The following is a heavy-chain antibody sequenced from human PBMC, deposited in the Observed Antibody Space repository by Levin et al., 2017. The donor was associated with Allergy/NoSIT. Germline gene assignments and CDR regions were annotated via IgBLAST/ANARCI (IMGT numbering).Heavy chain of an antibody. Sequence: SETLSLTCTVSGGSISSYYWSWIRQPPGKGLEWIGYIYYSGSTNYNPSLKSRVTISVDTSKNQFSLKLSSVTAADTAVYYCARPVRDGYNGWFDPWGQGTLVTVSS. CDR3: ARPVRDGYNGWFDP. V-gene: IGHV4-59*08. CDR1: GGSISSYY. J-gene: IGHJ5*02. CDR2: IYYSGST. D-gene: IGHD5-24*01.